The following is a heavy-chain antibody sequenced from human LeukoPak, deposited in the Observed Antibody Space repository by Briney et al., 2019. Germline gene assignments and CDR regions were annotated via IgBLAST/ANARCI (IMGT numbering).Heavy chain of an antibody. D-gene: IGHD6-13*01. CDR1: GFTFSSYA. J-gene: IGHJ4*02. V-gene: IGHV3-23*01. CDR2: ISGSGGST. Sequence: QPGGSLRLSCAASGFTFSSYAMSWVRQAPGKGLEWVSAISGSGGSTYYADSVKGRFTISRDNSKNSLYLQMNSLRTEDTALYYCAKDIFPSQGHVIAAAEPYFDYWGQGTLVTVSS. CDR3: AKDIFPSQGHVIAAAEPYFDY.